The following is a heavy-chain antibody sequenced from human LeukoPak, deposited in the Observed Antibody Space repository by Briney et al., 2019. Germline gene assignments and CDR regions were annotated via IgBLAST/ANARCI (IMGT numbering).Heavy chain of an antibody. CDR2: MNSDGSYT. J-gene: IGHJ4*02. D-gene: IGHD3-22*01. Sequence: GGSLRLSCAASGFTFDEYAMHWVRRAPGKGLMWVSRMNSDGSYTNYADSVKGRFTISRYNPGNTLYLQMNSLRVEDTGVYYCARVIGGSSGYYHFDLWGQGVLVTVSS. CDR3: ARVIGGSSGYYHFDL. CDR1: GFTFDEYA. V-gene: IGHV3-74*01.